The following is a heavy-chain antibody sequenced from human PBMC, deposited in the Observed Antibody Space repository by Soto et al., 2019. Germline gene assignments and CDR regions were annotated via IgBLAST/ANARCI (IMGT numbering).Heavy chain of an antibody. V-gene: IGHV3-23*01. CDR2: VSIGGST. CDR3: AKRRGAGGHFDY. CDR1: GFTFSSYA. J-gene: IGHJ4*02. Sequence: DVQLLESGGGLVQPKGSLRLSCAASGFTFSSYAMGWVRQGPGKGLEWVAVVSIGGSTHYADSVRGRFTISRDNSKNTLSLQMNSLTAEDTAVYFCAKRRGAGGHFDYWGQGALVTVFS. D-gene: IGHD2-15*01.